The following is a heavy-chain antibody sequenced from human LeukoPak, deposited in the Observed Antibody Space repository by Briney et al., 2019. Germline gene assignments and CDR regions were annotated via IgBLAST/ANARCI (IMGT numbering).Heavy chain of an antibody. CDR2: VYYSGST. CDR3: ARLPDVLLWFGETDY. Sequence: PSETLSLTCTVSGGSIGRIGYYWGWIRQPPGKGLEWIGSVYYSGSTYYNPSLQSRVTISVDTSKNQFSLKLSSVTAADTAVYYCARLPDVLLWFGETDYWGQGTLVTVSS. CDR1: GGSIGRIGYY. J-gene: IGHJ4*02. V-gene: IGHV4-39*07. D-gene: IGHD3-10*01.